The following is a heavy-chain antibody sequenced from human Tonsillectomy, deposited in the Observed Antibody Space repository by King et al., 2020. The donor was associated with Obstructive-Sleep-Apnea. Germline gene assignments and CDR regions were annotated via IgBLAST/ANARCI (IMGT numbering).Heavy chain of an antibody. J-gene: IGHJ4*02. V-gene: IGHV3-9*01. CDR1: GFTFDDYA. D-gene: IGHD3-22*01. CDR3: AKGYYDTNGYYVDY. Sequence: VQLVESGGGLVQPGRSLRLSCAASGFTFDDYAMHWVRQAPGKGLEWVSGISWNSDNIGYADSVKGRFTISRDNAKNSLYLQMNSLRVEDTALYYCAKGYYDTNGYYVDYWGQGTLVTVSS. CDR2: ISWNSDNI.